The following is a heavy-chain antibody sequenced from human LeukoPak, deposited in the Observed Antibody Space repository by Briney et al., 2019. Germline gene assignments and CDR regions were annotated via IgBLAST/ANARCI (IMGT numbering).Heavy chain of an antibody. D-gene: IGHD3-3*01. CDR2: IYYSGST. CDR1: GGSISSYY. V-gene: IGHV4-59*12. J-gene: IGHJ1*01. CDR3: ARDHRYDFWSGPIPFQH. Sequence: SETLSLTCTVSGGSISSYYWSWIRQPPGKGLEWIGYIYYSGSTNYNPSLKSRVTISVDTSKNQFSLKLSSVTAADTAVYYCARDHRYDFWSGPIPFQHWGQGTLVTVSS.